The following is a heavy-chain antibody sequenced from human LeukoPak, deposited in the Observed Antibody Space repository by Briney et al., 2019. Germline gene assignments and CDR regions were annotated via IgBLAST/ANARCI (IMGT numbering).Heavy chain of an antibody. CDR2: INHSGST. D-gene: IGHD3-16*01. J-gene: IGHJ5*02. V-gene: IGHV4-34*01. Sequence: SETLSLTCAVYGGPFSGYYWSWIRQPPGKGLEWIGEINHSGSTNYNPSLKSRVTISVDTSKNQFSLKLSSVTAADTAVYYCARGERITFGGVIAWGQGTLVTVSS. CDR3: ARGERITFGGVIA. CDR1: GGPFSGYY.